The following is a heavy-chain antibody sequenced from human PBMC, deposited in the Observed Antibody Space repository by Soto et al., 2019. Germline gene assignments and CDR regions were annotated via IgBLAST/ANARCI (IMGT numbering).Heavy chain of an antibody. J-gene: IGHJ4*02. CDR3: AKWNGGFDY. Sequence: QVQLVESGGGVVQPGRSLRLSCAASGFTFSSYGMHWVRQAPGKGLEWVAVISYDGSYKYYADSVKGRFTISRDNSKNTLYLQMNSLRAENTAVYYCAKWNGGFDYWGQGTLVTVSS. D-gene: IGHD3-16*01. CDR1: GFTFSSYG. V-gene: IGHV3-30*18. CDR2: ISYDGSYK.